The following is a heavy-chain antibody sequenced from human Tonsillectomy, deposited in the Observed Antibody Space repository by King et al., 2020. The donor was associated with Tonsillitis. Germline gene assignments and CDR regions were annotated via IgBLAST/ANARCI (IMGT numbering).Heavy chain of an antibody. CDR3: AKIGTAYGAFDI. V-gene: IGHV1-2*02. CDR1: GYTFTGYH. D-gene: IGHD3-10*01. J-gene: IGHJ3*02. Sequence: QLVQSGAEVKKPGASVKVSCKASGYTFTGYHMHWVRQARGQGLEWMGWISPNSGGTNSAQKFQGRVTMTKDTSITTAYMELSGLRSDDTAVYYCAKIGTAYGAFDIWGQGTRVPVPS. CDR2: ISPNSGGT.